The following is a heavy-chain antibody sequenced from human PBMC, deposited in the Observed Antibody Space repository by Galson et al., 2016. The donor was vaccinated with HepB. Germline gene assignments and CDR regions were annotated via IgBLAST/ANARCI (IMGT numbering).Heavy chain of an antibody. CDR2: ISDNGDYT. CDR3: VQGSTAPAD. V-gene: IGHV3-23*01. CDR1: TFDFSRFA. D-gene: IGHD1-26*01. Sequence: SLRLSCAASTFDFSRFAMTWVRQAPGSGLEWVSSISDNGDYTWYADSVKDRFTISRDNSQNTMSLQMNSLRDEDTAVDYCVQGSTAPADWGKGTTLTVSS. J-gene: IGHJ6*04.